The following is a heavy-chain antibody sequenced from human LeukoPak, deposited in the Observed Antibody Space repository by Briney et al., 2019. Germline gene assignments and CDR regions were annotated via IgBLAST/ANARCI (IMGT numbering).Heavy chain of an antibody. CDR3: ARGGQYWYFDL. J-gene: IGHJ2*01. CDR2: IYYSGST. CDR1: GGSFSGYY. V-gene: IGHV4-30-4*08. Sequence: SETLSLTCAVYGGSFSGYYWSWIRQPPGKGLEWIGYIYYSGSTYYNPSLKSRVTISVDTSKNQFSLKLSSVTAADTAVYYCARGGQYWYFDLWGRGTLVTVSS.